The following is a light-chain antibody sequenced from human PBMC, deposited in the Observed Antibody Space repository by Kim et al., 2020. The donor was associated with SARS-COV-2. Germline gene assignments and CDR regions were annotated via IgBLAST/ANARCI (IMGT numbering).Light chain of an antibody. V-gene: IGLV3-21*04. CDR1: NIGSKR. CDR2: YDS. J-gene: IGLJ3*02. CDR3: QVWDSSSDHWV. Sequence: APGKTARITCGGNNIGSKRVHWYQQKPGQAPVLVIYYDSDRPSGIPERFSGSNSGNTATLTISRFEAGDEADYYCQVWDSSSDHWVFGGGTQLTVL.